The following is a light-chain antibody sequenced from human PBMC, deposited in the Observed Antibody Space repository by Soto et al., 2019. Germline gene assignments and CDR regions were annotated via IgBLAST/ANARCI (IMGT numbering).Light chain of an antibody. J-gene: IGKJ4*01. CDR3: QQRSNWPLT. CDR2: DAS. CDR1: QSVNSN. V-gene: IGKV3-11*01. Sequence: EIVLTQSPATLSLSPGERATLSCRASQSVNSNLAWYQQKPGQAPSPLIFDASYRATDIPARFSGSGSGTDFPLTISSLEPEDFAVYYCQQRSNWPLTFGGGTKVDIK.